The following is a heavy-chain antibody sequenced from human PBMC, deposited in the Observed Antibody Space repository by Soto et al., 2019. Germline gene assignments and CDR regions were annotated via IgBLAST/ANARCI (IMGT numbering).Heavy chain of an antibody. D-gene: IGHD6-13*01. CDR1: GFTFSDYY. J-gene: IGHJ4*02. CDR3: AIKPYSSSWSDY. Sequence: QVQLVESGGGLVKPGGSLRLSCAASGFTFSDYYMSWIRQAPGKGLEWVSYISSSGSTIYYADSVKGRFTISRDNAKNSLYLQMNRLRAEATAVYYRAIKPYSSSWSDYWGQGTLVTVSS. V-gene: IGHV3-11*01. CDR2: ISSSGSTI.